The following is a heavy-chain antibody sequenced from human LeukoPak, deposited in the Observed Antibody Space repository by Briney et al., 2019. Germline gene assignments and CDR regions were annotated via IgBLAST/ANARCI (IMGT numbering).Heavy chain of an antibody. CDR2: VSHDGSNK. V-gene: IGHV3-30*18. D-gene: IGHD2-2*01. Sequence: GRSLRLSCAASGFTFSTYGMHWVRQAPGKGLEWVAVVSHDGSNKYYADSVKGRFIISRDYSKRTLYLEMNSLRTEDTAVYYCAKGVGSTGSYFDYWGQGTLVTVSS. J-gene: IGHJ4*02. CDR1: GFTFSTYG. CDR3: AKGVGSTGSYFDY.